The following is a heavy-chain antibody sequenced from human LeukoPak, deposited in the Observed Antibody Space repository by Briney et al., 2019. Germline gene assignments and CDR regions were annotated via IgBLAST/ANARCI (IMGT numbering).Heavy chain of an antibody. Sequence: ASVKVSCKASGYTFTGYYMHWLRQAPRQGLEWMGRINSNSGGTNYAQKFQGRVTVTRDTSISTAYMELSRLRSDDTAVYYCARDYRSHSGSYWGHRLSDYWGQGTLVTVSS. J-gene: IGHJ4*02. CDR1: GYTFTGYY. D-gene: IGHD1-26*01. CDR2: INSNSGGT. CDR3: ARDYRSHSGSYWGHRLSDY. V-gene: IGHV1-2*06.